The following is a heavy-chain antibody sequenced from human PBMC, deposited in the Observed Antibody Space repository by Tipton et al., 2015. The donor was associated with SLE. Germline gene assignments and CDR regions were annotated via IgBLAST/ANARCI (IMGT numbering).Heavy chain of an antibody. CDR2: IYYSGST. D-gene: IGHD1-26*01. Sequence: TLSLTCSVSGDSINTNNYYWGWIRQPPGKGLEWIGYIYYSGSTNYNPSLKSRVTISVDTSKNQFSLKLSSVTAADTAVYYCARGKKWGPADYWGQGTLVTVSS. CDR3: ARGKKWGPADY. CDR1: GDSINTNNYY. J-gene: IGHJ4*02. V-gene: IGHV4-61*05.